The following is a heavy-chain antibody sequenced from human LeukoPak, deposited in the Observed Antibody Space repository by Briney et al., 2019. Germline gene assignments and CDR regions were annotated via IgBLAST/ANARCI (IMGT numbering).Heavy chain of an antibody. V-gene: IGHV1-18*01. Sequence: ASVKVSCKASGYTFTSYGISWVRQAPGQGLEWMGWIGAYNGNTNYAQKLQGRVTMTTVTSTSTAYMELRSLRSDDTAVYYCARAGEPYTYYDSSGYLDYWGQGTLVTVSS. J-gene: IGHJ4*02. CDR1: GYTFTSYG. CDR2: IGAYNGNT. CDR3: ARAGEPYTYYDSSGYLDY. D-gene: IGHD3-22*01.